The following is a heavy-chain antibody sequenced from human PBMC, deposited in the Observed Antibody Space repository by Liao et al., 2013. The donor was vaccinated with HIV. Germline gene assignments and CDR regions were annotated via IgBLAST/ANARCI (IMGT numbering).Heavy chain of an antibody. Sequence: QVQLQQWGAGLLKPSQTLSLTCTVSGGSISSGSYYWSWIRQPAGKGLEWIGRIYTSGSTNHNPSLKSRVTISADTSKNQFSLKLSSVTAADSAVYYCARGPDCSIGICYTIVALDIWGPGDNGHRLF. CDR1: GGSISSGSYY. J-gene: IGHJ3*02. D-gene: IGHD2-8*01. CDR3: ARGPDCSIGICYTIVALDI. CDR2: IYTSGST. V-gene: IGHV4-61*02.